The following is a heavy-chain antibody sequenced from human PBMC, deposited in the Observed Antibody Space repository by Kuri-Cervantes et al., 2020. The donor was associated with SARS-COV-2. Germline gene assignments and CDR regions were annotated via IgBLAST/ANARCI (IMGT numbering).Heavy chain of an antibody. CDR2: ISWNSGSI. Sequence: SLKISCAASGFTFDDYAMHWVRQAPGKGLEWVSGISWNSGSIGYADSVKGRFTISRDKSKNTLYLQMNSLRAEDTAVYYCARDLHTLGVDYWGQGTLVTVSS. J-gene: IGHJ4*02. CDR3: ARDLHTLGVDY. V-gene: IGHV3-9*01. D-gene: IGHD3-16*01. CDR1: GFTFDDYA.